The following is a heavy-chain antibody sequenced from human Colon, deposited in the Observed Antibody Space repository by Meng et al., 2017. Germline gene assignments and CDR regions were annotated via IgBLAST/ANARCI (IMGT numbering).Heavy chain of an antibody. CDR3: ARRYCSTTSCLIDY. CDR1: GFTFSTYE. Sequence: GGSLRLSCAASGFTFSTYEMNWVRQPPGKGLEWVSYISTSGSTIYNADSVKGRFTISRDNSNNSLFLQMIGLRVGDTAVYYCARRYCSTTSCLIDYWGQGTLVTVSS. J-gene: IGHJ4*02. CDR2: ISTSGSTI. D-gene: IGHD2-2*01. V-gene: IGHV3-48*03.